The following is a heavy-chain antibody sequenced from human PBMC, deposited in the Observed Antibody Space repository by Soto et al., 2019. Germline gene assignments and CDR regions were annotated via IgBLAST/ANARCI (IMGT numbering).Heavy chain of an antibody. J-gene: IGHJ6*02. D-gene: IGHD2-21*02. CDR1: GFTLSMYS. CDR3: ARDHLILPAHDFFYGSDV. CDR2: IPQDGSDG. V-gene: IGHV3-7*03. Sequence: DVQLKESGGGLVQPGQSLRLSCEVSGFTLSMYSMTWVRQAPGKGLEWVAKIPQDGSDGHYLDSVKGRFTISRDNAKNSGYLQMNSLRADDTAVYYCARDHLILPAHDFFYGSDVWGQGAKVTVSS.